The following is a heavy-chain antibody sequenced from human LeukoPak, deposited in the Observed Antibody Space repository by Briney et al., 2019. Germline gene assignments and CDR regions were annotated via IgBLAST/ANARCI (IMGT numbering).Heavy chain of an antibody. V-gene: IGHV1-18*01. Sequence: GASVKVSCKASGYTFTSYGISWVRQAPGQGLEWMGWISAYNGDTNYAQKLQGRVTMTTDTSTSTAYMELRSLRSDDTAVYYCARDVQPSRTSDAFDIRGQGTMLTVSS. CDR3: ARDVQPSRTSDAFDI. J-gene: IGHJ3*02. CDR2: ISAYNGDT. D-gene: IGHD1-1*01. CDR1: GYTFTSYG.